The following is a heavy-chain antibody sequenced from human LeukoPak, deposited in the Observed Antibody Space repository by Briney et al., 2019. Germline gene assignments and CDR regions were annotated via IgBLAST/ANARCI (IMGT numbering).Heavy chain of an antibody. D-gene: IGHD3-9*01. Sequence: SETLSLTCTVSGGSISSSSYYWGWIRQPPGKGLEWIGSIYYSGSTYYNPSLKSRVTISVDTSKNQFSLKLSSVTAADTAVYYCASVERYFDWLYAFDIWGQGTMVTASS. CDR3: ASVERYFDWLYAFDI. J-gene: IGHJ3*02. V-gene: IGHV4-39*01. CDR2: IYYSGST. CDR1: GGSISSSSYY.